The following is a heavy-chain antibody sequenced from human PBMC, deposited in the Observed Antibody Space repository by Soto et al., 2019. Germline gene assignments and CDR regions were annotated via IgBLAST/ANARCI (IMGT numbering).Heavy chain of an antibody. CDR2: INAGNGNT. Sequence: QVQLVQSGAEVKKPGASVKVSCKASGYTFTSYAMHWVRQAPGQRREWMGWINAGNGNTKYSQKLHGRVTITRDTSASAGYMGLRSLRSGETAVYYCARSIVVVTALDYWGRGTLVTVSS. CDR3: ARSIVVVTALDY. D-gene: IGHD2-21*02. CDR1: GYTFTSYA. J-gene: IGHJ4*02. V-gene: IGHV1-3*01.